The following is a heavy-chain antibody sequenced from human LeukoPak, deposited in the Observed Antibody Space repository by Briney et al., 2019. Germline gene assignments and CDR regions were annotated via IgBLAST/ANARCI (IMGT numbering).Heavy chain of an antibody. J-gene: IGHJ3*02. D-gene: IGHD2-2*01. CDR2: IYYSGST. V-gene: IGHV4-59*08. CDR3: ARVCSSTSCSRGDAFDI. CDR1: GGSISSYY. Sequence: SETLSLTCTVSGGSISSYYWSWIRQPPGKGLEWIGYIYYSGSTYYNPSLKSRVTISVDTSKNQFSLKLSSVTAADTAVYYCARVCSSTSCSRGDAFDIWGQGTMVTVSS.